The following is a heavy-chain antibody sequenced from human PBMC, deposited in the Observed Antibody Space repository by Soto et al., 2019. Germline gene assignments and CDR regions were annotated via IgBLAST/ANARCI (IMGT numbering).Heavy chain of an antibody. J-gene: IGHJ3*02. D-gene: IGHD1-26*01. Sequence: ASVKVSCKASGYTFTSYAMHWVRQAPGQRLEWMGWINAGNGNTKYSQNFQGRVTITRDTSASTAYMELSSLRSEDTAVYYCARTAYRWGLRIDAFDIWGQGTMVTVSS. CDR1: GYTFTSYA. V-gene: IGHV1-3*01. CDR3: ARTAYRWGLRIDAFDI. CDR2: INAGNGNT.